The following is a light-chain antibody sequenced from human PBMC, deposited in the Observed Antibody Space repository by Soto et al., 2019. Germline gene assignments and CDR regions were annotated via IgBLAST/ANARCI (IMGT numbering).Light chain of an antibody. CDR2: SVS. Sequence: DIQMTQSPSSLSASVGDRVTITCRASQNIGNYLHWYQQQPGKAPKLLIYSVSTLQPGVPSRFSGSGSGTDFTLTISSLQPEDFSTFYCQHSYNSPTWTFGQGTKVEIK. J-gene: IGKJ1*01. CDR3: QHSYNSPTWT. CDR1: QNIGNY. V-gene: IGKV1-39*01.